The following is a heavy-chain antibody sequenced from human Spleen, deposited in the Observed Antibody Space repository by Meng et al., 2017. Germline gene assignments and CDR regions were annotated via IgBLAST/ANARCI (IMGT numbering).Heavy chain of an antibody. CDR1: GFTVSHNY. J-gene: IGHJ4*02. V-gene: IGHV3-66*02. Sequence: GESLKISCAASGFTVSHNYMSWVRQAPGKGLEWVSVIYSGGNTYYADSVKGRFTISRDNSKNTVFLHINSLRAEDTAVYYCARSPIEKYDLSALPLDYWGQGTLVTVSS. D-gene: IGHD3-22*01. CDR2: IYSGGNT. CDR3: ARSPIEKYDLSALPLDY.